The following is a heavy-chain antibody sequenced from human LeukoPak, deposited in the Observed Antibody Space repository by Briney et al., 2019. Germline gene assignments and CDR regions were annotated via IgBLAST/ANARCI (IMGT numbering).Heavy chain of an antibody. CDR3: TRVRVISGYWMDFDT. V-gene: IGHV4-59*07. Sequence: SGTLSLTCSVSGYSFTTFYWSCFRQTPGEGLEWIGFIYYSGHSAYNPSLRSRAGISVDTAKNQFTLTLTSVTAADTALYYCTRVRVISGYWMDFDTWGQGTAVTVSS. J-gene: IGHJ4*02. CDR2: IYYSGHS. CDR1: GYSFTTFY. D-gene: IGHD3-22*01.